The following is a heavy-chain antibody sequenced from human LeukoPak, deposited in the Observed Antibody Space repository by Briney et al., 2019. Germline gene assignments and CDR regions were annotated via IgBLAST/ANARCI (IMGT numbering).Heavy chain of an antibody. J-gene: IGHJ4*02. D-gene: IGHD2-15*01. CDR1: GFTFSSYW. Sequence: GGSLRLSCAASGFTFSSYWMSWVRQAPGKGLEWVANIKQDGSEKYYADSVRGRFTISRDNSRNTMYLQMNSLRVEDAAVYYCAKAPVTSCRGAFCYPFDSWGQGTLVTVSS. CDR3: AKAPVTSCRGAFCYPFDS. CDR2: IKQDGSEK. V-gene: IGHV3-7*03.